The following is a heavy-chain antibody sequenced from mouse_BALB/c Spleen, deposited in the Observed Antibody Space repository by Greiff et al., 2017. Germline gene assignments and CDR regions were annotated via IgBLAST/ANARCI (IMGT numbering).Heavy chain of an antibody. CDR3: ARSKYVTNYGAWFAY. J-gene: IGHJ3*01. Sequence: QVQLQQSGAELAKPGASVKMSCKASGYTFTSYWMHWVKQRPGQGLEWIGYINPSTGYTEYTQKFKDKATLTADKSSSTAYMQLSSLTSEDSAVYSCARSKYVTNYGAWFAYWGQGTLVTVSA. CDR1: GYTFTSYW. D-gene: IGHD1-1*01. CDR2: INPSTGYT. V-gene: IGHV1-7*01.